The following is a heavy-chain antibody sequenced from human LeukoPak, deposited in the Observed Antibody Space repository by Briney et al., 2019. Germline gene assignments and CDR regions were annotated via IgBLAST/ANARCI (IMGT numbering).Heavy chain of an antibody. D-gene: IGHD3-22*01. V-gene: IGHV3-23*01. Sequence: GGSLRLSCAASGFTFNNYAMTWVRQPPGKGLEWVSAVSGSASSTYYADSVKGRFTISRDNSKNTLYLQMNSLKAEDTAVYYCARGRADYYDSSGYYGSNDYWGQGTLVTVSS. CDR2: VSGSASST. CDR3: ARGRADYYDSSGYYGSNDY. CDR1: GFTFNNYA. J-gene: IGHJ4*02.